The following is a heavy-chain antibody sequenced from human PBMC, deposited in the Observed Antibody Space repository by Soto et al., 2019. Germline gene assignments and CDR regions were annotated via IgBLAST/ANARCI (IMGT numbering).Heavy chain of an antibody. V-gene: IGHV3-9*03. Sequence: EVQLVESGGGLVQPGRSLRLSCVASGFTFDDYGLHWVRQTPEKGLEWVSSITWNSGSAFYADSVKGRFTISRDNATRSLYLTMIGLRVEDMALDYWAMDYRGYDDDAFNFWGQGTMVTVSS. CDR1: GFTFDDYG. D-gene: IGHD5-12*01. CDR3: AMDYRGYDDDAFNF. CDR2: ITWNSGSA. J-gene: IGHJ3*01.